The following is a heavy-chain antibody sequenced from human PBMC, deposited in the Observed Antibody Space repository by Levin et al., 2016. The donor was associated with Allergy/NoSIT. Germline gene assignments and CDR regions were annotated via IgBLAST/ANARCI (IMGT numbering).Heavy chain of an antibody. CDR1: GYTFTSYD. CDR3: QRERTWVHDY. V-gene: IGHV1-8*01. D-gene: IGHD3-16*01. J-gene: IGHJ4*02. CDR2: MNPNSGNT. Sequence: ASVKVSCKASGYTFTSYDINWVRQATGQGLEWMGWMNPNSGNTGYAQKFQGRVTMTRNTSISTAYMELRSLTSEDTAIYYCQRERTWVHDYWGQGTLVTVSS.